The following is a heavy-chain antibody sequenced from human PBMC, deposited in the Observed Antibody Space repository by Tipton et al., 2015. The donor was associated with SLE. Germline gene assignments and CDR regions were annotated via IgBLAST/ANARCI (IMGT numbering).Heavy chain of an antibody. D-gene: IGHD5-18*01. Sequence: TLSLTCTVSGGSISSSSYYWGWIRQPPGKGLGWIGSIYYSGSTYYNPSLKSRVTISVDTSKNQFSLKLGSVTAADTAVYYCARARLTSGYSYGSSYFDYWGQGTLVTVSS. CDR3: ARARLTSGYSYGSSYFDY. CDR2: IYYSGST. J-gene: IGHJ4*02. CDR1: GGSISSSSYY. V-gene: IGHV4-39*07.